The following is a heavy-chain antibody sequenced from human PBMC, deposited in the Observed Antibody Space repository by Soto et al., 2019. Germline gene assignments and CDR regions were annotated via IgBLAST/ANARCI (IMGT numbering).Heavy chain of an antibody. CDR2: INHSGNT. CDR3: AGGIALILVVGGDAPDKYYLDS. CDR1: VGSFSGYY. J-gene: IGHJ4*02. D-gene: IGHD3-22*01. V-gene: IGHV4-34*01. Sequence: SETLSLTCAVYVGSFSGYYWTWIRQPPGKGLEWIGEINHSGNTHYNPSLKSRVTISVDTSKNQFSLKLNSVTAADTAVYYCAGGIALILVVGGDAPDKYYLDSWGQGTLVTVSS.